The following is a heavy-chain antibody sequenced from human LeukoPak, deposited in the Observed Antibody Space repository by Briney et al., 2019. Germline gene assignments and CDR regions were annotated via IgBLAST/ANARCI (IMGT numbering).Heavy chain of an antibody. CDR2: IDPSDSYT. CDR1: GYSFTTYL. CDR3: ATNFAYCSGGSCYFDY. Sequence: LGESPKISCKGSGYSFTTYLIGWVRQMPGKGLEWMGRIDPSDSYTDYSPSFQGHVSISADRSISTAYLQWTSLRASDIAMYYCATNFAYCSGGSCYFDYWGQGTLVTVSS. V-gene: IGHV5-10-1*01. D-gene: IGHD2-15*01. J-gene: IGHJ4*02.